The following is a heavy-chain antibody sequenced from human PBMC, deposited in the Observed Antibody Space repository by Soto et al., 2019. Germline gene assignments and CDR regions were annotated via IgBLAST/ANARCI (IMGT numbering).Heavy chain of an antibody. CDR2: INPNSGGT. D-gene: IGHD3-16*01. CDR3: ARGMITFPTFPFDY. CDR1: GYTFTGYY. V-gene: IGHV1-2*02. Sequence: XSVNGSCEASGYTFTGYYIHWVRQAPGQGLEWMGWINPNSGGTNYAQKFQGRVTMTRDTSISTAYMELSRLRSDDTAVYYCARGMITFPTFPFDYWGQGTLVTVSS. J-gene: IGHJ4*02.